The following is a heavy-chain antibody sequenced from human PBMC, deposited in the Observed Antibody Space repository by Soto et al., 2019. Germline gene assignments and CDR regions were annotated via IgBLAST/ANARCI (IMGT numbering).Heavy chain of an antibody. J-gene: IGHJ4*02. CDR3: ARGIGYCSGGRCSMSPEVGATSLDY. Sequence: PGGSLRLSCAASGFTFSSFGMHWVRQAPGKGLEWVAVIWYDGSKKYYADSVMGRFTISRDGSQNTLYLQMNSLRAGDTAVYYCARGIGYCSGGRCSMSPEVGATSLDYWGQGTQVTVSS. V-gene: IGHV3-33*01. D-gene: IGHD2-15*01. CDR2: IWYDGSKK. CDR1: GFTFSSFG.